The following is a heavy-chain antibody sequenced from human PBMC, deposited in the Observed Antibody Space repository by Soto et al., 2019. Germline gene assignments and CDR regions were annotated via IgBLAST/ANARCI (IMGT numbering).Heavy chain of an antibody. CDR1: GFTFSSYA. CDR3: AKVSEEVVVVAATTDDWFDP. CDR2: ISGSGGST. D-gene: IGHD2-15*01. V-gene: IGHV3-23*01. J-gene: IGHJ5*02. Sequence: LRLSCAASGFTFSSYAMSWVRQAPGKGLEWVSAISGSGGSTYYADSVKGRFTISRDNSKNTLYLQMNSLRAEDTAVYYCAKVSEEVVVVAATTDDWFDPWGQGTLVTVSS.